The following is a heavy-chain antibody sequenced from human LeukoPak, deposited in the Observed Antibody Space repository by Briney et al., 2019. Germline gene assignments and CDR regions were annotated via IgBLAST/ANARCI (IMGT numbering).Heavy chain of an antibody. D-gene: IGHD5/OR15-5a*01. CDR3: TTDVTSWCLRGGRIIDY. CDR1: GFTFSHAW. Sequence: GGSLRLSCAASGFTFSHAWMSWVRQAPGKGLEWVGRIKSKTDGGTTDYAAPVKGRFTISRDDSKNTLYLQMNSLKTEDTAVYYCTTDVTSWCLRGGRIIDYWGQGTLVTVSS. V-gene: IGHV3-15*01. CDR2: IKSKTDGGTT. J-gene: IGHJ4*02.